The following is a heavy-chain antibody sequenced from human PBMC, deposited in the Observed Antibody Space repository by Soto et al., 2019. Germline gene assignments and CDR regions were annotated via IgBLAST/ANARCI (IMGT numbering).Heavy chain of an antibody. CDR1: GFTFSSYA. CDR3: AKSPPTVDTAIRRHYYYMDV. D-gene: IGHD5-18*01. Sequence: GGSLRLSCAASGFTFSSYAMSWVRQAPGKGLEWVSAISGSDGSTYYAETEKGRINNYRDNSKNTLYLQKNNLRAEDTAVFYCAKSPPTVDTAIRRHYYYMDVWGKGT. V-gene: IGHV3-23*01. CDR2: ISGSDGST. J-gene: IGHJ6*03.